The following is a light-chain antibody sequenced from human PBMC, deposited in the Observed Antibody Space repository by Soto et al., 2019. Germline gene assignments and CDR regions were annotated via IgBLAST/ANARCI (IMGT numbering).Light chain of an antibody. V-gene: IGLV2-8*01. CDR3: SSYADTNNLV. CDR2: EVN. CDR1: SSDVGGYNY. J-gene: IGLJ2*01. Sequence: QSALTQPPSASGSLGQSVTISCTGTSSDVGGYNYVSWFQHHPGKAPKLMIYEVNNRPSGVPDRFSGSKSGNTASLTVSGLQAEDEADYYCSSYADTNNLVFGGGTKVTVL.